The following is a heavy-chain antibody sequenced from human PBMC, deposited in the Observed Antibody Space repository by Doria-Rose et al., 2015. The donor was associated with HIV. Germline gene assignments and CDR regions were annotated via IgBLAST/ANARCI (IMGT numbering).Heavy chain of an antibody. D-gene: IGHD6-13*01. CDR3: ARIKSSRWYHKYYLDF. CDR1: GVSLSSPGMC. J-gene: IGHJ4*02. CDR2: IFSYDER. V-gene: IGHV2-26*01. Sequence: QITLKESGPVLVKPTETLTLTCTVSGVSLSSPGMCVSWIRQPPGKALEWLANIFSYDERSYKTSLRSILTISRVTSKSQLVLTMTDMDPVDTATYYCARIKSSRWYHKYYLDFWGQGTLVIVSA.